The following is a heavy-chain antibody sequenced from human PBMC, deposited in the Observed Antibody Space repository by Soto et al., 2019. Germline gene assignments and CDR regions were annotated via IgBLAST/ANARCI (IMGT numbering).Heavy chain of an antibody. CDR3: ARFRRNYFGD. CDR1: GDSMSPFY. D-gene: IGHD3-10*01. CDR2: IYHIGTT. Sequence: QVQLQESGPGLVKPSETLSLTCTVSGDSMSPFYWSWIRQPPGKGLEWIGYIYHIGTTTYNPSLKSRVTISLDSSNNQFPLKLTSVTAADTAVYYCARFRRNYFGDWGQGTLVTVSS. J-gene: IGHJ4*02. V-gene: IGHV4-59*01.